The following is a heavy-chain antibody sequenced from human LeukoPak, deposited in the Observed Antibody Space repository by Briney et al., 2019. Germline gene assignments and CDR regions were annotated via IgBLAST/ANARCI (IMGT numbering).Heavy chain of an antibody. Sequence: SETLSLTCAVYGGSFSGYYWSWIRQPPGKGLEWIGEINHSGSTNYNPSLKSRVTISVDTSKNQFSLKLSSVTAADTAVYYCASLWPYQLSAFDIWGQGTMITVSS. CDR1: GGSFSGYY. V-gene: IGHV4-34*01. J-gene: IGHJ3*02. CDR3: ASLWPYQLSAFDI. CDR2: INHSGST. D-gene: IGHD2-2*01.